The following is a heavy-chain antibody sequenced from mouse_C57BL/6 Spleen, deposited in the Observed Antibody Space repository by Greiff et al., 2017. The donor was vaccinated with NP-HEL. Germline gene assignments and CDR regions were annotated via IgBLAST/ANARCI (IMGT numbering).Heavy chain of an antibody. CDR2: ISSGSSTI. V-gene: IGHV5-17*01. CDR3: ARAYGNYAWYFDV. J-gene: IGHJ1*03. CDR1: GFTFSDYG. D-gene: IGHD2-1*01. Sequence: VQLKESGGGLVKPGGSLKLSCAASGFTFSDYGMHWVRQAPEKGLEWVAYISSGSSTIYYADTVKGRFTISRDNAKNTLFLQMTSLRSEDTAMYYCARAYGNYAWYFDVWGTGTTVTVSS.